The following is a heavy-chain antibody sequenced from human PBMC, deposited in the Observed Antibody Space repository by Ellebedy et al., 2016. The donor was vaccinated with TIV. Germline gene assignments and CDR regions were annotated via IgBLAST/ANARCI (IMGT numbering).Heavy chain of an antibody. CDR3: ATTSVYGTGWYGKKGY. V-gene: IGHV3-23*01. CDR1: GFTLSSSS. J-gene: IGHJ4*02. Sequence: GESLKISCAASGFTLSSSSMTWVRQAPGKGLEWVSSISIDGNTHYADYVKGRFTISRENSKNTLYLQMNSLRVEDTAVYYCATTSVYGTGWYGKKGYWGQGTLVTVSS. CDR2: ISIDGNT. D-gene: IGHD6-19*01.